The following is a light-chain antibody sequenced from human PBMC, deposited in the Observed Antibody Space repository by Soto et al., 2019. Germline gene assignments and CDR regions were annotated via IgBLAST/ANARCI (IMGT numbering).Light chain of an antibody. Sequence: QSALTQPRSVSESPGQSVAISCTGTSSDVGGYNYVSWYQQHPGKAPKLMIYDVTKRPSGVPDRFSGSKSGNTASLTISGLQAEDEADYYCCSYAGSYTFVMFGGGTKVTVL. J-gene: IGLJ3*02. CDR1: SSDVGGYNY. V-gene: IGLV2-11*01. CDR3: CSYAGSYTFVM. CDR2: DVT.